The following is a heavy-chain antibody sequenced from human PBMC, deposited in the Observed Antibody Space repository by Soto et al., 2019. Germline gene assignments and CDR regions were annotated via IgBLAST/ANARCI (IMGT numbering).Heavy chain of an antibody. V-gene: IGHV1-18*01. CDR3: ARRQGYNYGYYFDY. CDR1: DYTFSSYG. CDR2: INSYNYKT. Sequence: QVQLVQSGAEVKKPGASVKVSCKASDYTFSSYGISWVRQAPGQGLEWMGWINSYNYKTNFAQKFQGRVTMTTDTPTSTACMELRSLTSDDTAVYYCARRQGYNYGYYFDYWGQGTLVTVSS. D-gene: IGHD5-18*01. J-gene: IGHJ4*02.